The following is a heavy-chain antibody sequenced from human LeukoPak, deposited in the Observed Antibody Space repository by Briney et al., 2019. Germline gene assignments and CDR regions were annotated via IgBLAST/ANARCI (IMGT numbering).Heavy chain of an antibody. D-gene: IGHD3-9*01. CDR1: GFTFSSYG. J-gene: IGHJ3*02. CDR2: ISYDGSNK. V-gene: IGHV3-30*18. Sequence: GGSLRLSCAASGFTFSSYGVHWVRQAPGKGLEWVAVISYDGSNKYYADSVKGRFTISRDNSKNTPYLQMNSLRAEDTAVYYCAKANYDILTGYLNYDAFDIWGQGTMVTVSS. CDR3: AKANYDILTGYLNYDAFDI.